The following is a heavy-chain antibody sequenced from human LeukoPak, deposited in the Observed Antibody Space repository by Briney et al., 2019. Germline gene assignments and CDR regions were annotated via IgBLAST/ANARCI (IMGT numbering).Heavy chain of an antibody. D-gene: IGHD2-15*01. J-gene: IGHJ6*03. CDR2: IGTTGDT. CDR1: GFTFTTYD. Sequence: GGSLRLSCAASGFTFTTYDMHWVRQATGKGLEWVSAIGTTGDTYYPGSVKGRFTISRENAKNSLHLQMNSLRAGDTAVYYCARDRGGGHMDVWGKGTTVTISS. V-gene: IGHV3-13*01. CDR3: ARDRGGGHMDV.